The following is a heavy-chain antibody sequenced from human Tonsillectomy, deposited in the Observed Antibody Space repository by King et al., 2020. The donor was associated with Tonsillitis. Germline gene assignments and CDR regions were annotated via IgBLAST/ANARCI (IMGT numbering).Heavy chain of an antibody. CDR3: SVVWQAVQGVIIAPDY. J-gene: IGHJ4*02. Sequence: VQLVESGGGLVKPGGSLRLSCAASGFSFTDAWMIWVRQSPERGLEWVGLIKRKGDGRTPDYVEHVKGRFSISRDDYKNKVYLQINSLKADDTGVYYCSVVWQAVQGVIIAPDYWGQGPPVTVPS. CDR2: IKRKGDGRTP. D-gene: IGHD3-10*01. V-gene: IGHV3-15*01. CDR1: GFSFTDAW.